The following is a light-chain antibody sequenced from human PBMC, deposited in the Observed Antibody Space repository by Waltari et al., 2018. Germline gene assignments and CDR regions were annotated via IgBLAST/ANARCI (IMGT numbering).Light chain of an antibody. J-gene: IGKJ1*01. CDR1: QSVNNY. CDR3: QQATWT. V-gene: IGKV3-11*01. CDR2: DAS. Sequence: EIVLPKSPATLSLPPGESATLSGRASQSVNNYLAWYQQKPGQAPRLLIYDASNRATGIPARFGGSGSGTDFTLTISSLEPEDFAVYYCQQATWTFGQGTKVEIK.